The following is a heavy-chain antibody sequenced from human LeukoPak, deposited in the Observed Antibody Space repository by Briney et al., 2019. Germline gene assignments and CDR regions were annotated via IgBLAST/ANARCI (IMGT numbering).Heavy chain of an antibody. CDR3: RAAADLNDY. Sequence: GGSLKLSCAASGFTFSGSAMHWVRQASGKGLEWLGRIRSKADSYTTAYAASVKGRFIVSRDDSKNTAYLQMNSLKTEDTAVYYCRAAADLNDYWGQGTLVNGSS. J-gene: IGHJ4*02. D-gene: IGHD6-13*01. V-gene: IGHV3-73*01. CDR2: IRSKADSYTT. CDR1: GFTFSGSA.